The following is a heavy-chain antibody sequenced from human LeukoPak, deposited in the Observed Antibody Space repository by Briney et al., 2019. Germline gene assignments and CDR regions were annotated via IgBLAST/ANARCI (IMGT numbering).Heavy chain of an antibody. Sequence: ASVKVSCKASGYTFTSYYMHWVRQAPGQGLEWMGIINPSGGSTSYAQKFQGRVTMTRDTSTSTVYMELSSLRSEDTVVYYCARARRAAAGTPDDAFDIWGQGTMVTVSS. CDR3: ARARRAAAGTPDDAFDI. D-gene: IGHD6-13*01. J-gene: IGHJ3*02. CDR2: INPSGGST. CDR1: GYTFTSYY. V-gene: IGHV1-46*03.